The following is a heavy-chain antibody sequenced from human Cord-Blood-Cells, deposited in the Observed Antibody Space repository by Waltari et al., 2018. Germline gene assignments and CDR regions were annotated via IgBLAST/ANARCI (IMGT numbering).Heavy chain of an antibody. D-gene: IGHD4-17*01. Sequence: EVQLVESGGGLIQPGGSLRISCAASGFTVSSNYMGWVRQAPGKGLEWVSVIYSGGSTYYADSVKGRFTISRDNSKNTLYLQMNSLRAEDTAVYYCAREGRVVDYGVDLWGRGTLVTVSS. J-gene: IGHJ2*01. CDR1: GFTVSSNY. CDR2: IYSGGST. V-gene: IGHV3-53*01. CDR3: AREGRVVDYGVDL.